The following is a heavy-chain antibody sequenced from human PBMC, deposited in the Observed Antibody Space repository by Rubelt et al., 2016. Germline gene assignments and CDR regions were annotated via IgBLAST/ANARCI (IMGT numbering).Heavy chain of an antibody. CDR1: GYTFTSYD. D-gene: IGHD3-3*01. V-gene: IGHV1-8*01. Sequence: QVQLVQSGAEVKKPGASVKVSCKASGYTFTSYDINWVRQATGQGLEWMGWMNPNSGNTGYAQKFQGRVTMTRNTSISTAYMERSSLRSEDTALDYCARLSITIVGVVVYYYGMDVWGQGTTVTVSS. CDR3: ARLSITIVGVVVYYYGMDV. CDR2: MNPNSGNT. J-gene: IGHJ6*02.